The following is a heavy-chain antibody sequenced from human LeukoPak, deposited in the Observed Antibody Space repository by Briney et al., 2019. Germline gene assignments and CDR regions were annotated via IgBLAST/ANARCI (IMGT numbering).Heavy chain of an antibody. CDR2: ISYDGSNK. Sequence: PGRSLRLSCAASGFTFSSYGMHWVRQAPGKGLEWVAVISYDGSNKYYADSVKGRFTISRYNSKNTLYLQMNSLRAEDTAVYYCAKERRQQLVVHWFDPWGQGTLVTVSS. CDR3: AKERRQQLVVHWFDP. CDR1: GFTFSSYG. J-gene: IGHJ5*02. D-gene: IGHD6-13*01. V-gene: IGHV3-30*18.